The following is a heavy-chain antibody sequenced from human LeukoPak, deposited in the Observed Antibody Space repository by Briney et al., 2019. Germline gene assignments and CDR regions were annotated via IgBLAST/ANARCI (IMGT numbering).Heavy chain of an antibody. V-gene: IGHV3-66*01. D-gene: IGHD3-16*01. Sequence: GGSLRLSCAASGITVSSNKMNWVRQAPGKGLEWVSVLYSGGSTNYADSVKGRFTISRDNSKNTLYLQMNSLRAEDTAVYYCARDLGLGVIDYWGQGTLVTASS. CDR1: GITVSSNK. CDR2: LYSGGST. J-gene: IGHJ4*02. CDR3: ARDLGLGVIDY.